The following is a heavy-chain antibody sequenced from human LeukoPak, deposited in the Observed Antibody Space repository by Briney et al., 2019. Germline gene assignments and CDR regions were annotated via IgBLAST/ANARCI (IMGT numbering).Heavy chain of an antibody. CDR3: AKDGYLGQWLVRDY. D-gene: IGHD6-19*01. CDR1: GFTFSSYV. Sequence: HPGGSLRLSCAASGFTFSSYVMHWVRQAPGKGLEWVAFIRYDGSNKYYADSVKGRFTISRDNSKNTLYLQMNSLRAEDTAVYYCAKDGYLGQWLVRDYWGQGTLVTVSS. V-gene: IGHV3-30*02. CDR2: IRYDGSNK. J-gene: IGHJ4*02.